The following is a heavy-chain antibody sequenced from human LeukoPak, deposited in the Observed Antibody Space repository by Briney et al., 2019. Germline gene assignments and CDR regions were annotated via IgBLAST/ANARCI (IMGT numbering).Heavy chain of an antibody. CDR2: INHSGST. CDR3: ARGLYYYDSSGYSADY. J-gene: IGHJ4*02. D-gene: IGHD3-22*01. V-gene: IGHV4-30-2*01. CDR1: GGSISSGGYY. Sequence: SQTLSLTCTVSGGSISSGGYYWSWIRQPPGKGLEWIGEINHSGSTNYNPSLKSRVTISVDTSKNQFSLKLSSVTAADTAVYYCARGLYYYDSSGYSADYWGQGTLVTVSS.